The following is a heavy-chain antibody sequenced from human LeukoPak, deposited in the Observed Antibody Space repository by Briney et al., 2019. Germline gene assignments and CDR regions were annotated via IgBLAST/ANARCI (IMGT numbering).Heavy chain of an antibody. Sequence: PSETLSLTCAVYGGSFSGYYWSWIRQPPGKGLEWIGEINHSGSTNYNPSLKSRVTISVDTSKIQFSLKLSSVTAADTAVYYCARRVTYYYGSGRPYYYYYYMDVWGKGTTVTISS. CDR3: ARRVTYYYGSGRPYYYYYYMDV. D-gene: IGHD3-10*01. J-gene: IGHJ6*03. CDR1: GGSFSGYY. V-gene: IGHV4-34*01. CDR2: INHSGST.